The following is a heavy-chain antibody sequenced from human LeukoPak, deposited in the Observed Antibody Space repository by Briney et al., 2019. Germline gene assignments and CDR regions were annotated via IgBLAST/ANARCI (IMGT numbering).Heavy chain of an antibody. J-gene: IGHJ4*02. CDR3: AKEDPLAVAGV. CDR2: ISSSSSYT. Sequence: SGGSLRLSCAASGFTFSDYYMSWIRQAPGKGLEWVSYISSSSSYTNYADSVKGRFTISRDNSKNTLYLQMNNLRAEDTAVYYCAKEDPLAVAGVWGQGTLVTVSS. CDR1: GFTFSDYY. D-gene: IGHD6-19*01. V-gene: IGHV3-11*05.